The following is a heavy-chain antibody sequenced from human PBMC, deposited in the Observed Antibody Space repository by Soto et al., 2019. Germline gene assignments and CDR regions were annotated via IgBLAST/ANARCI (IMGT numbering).Heavy chain of an antibody. CDR2: ISYDGNSK. CDR1: EFTFSSYA. CDR3: ARPGHRNPAGLYFDY. Sequence: GGSLSLSCAASEFTFSSYAMHWVRQAPGKGLEWVSVISYDGNSKYYADSVKGRFTISRDNSKNTLYLQMNSLRAEDSAVYFCARPGHRNPAGLYFDYWGRGTLVTVSS. D-gene: IGHD2-21*02. J-gene: IGHJ4*02. V-gene: IGHV3-30-3*01.